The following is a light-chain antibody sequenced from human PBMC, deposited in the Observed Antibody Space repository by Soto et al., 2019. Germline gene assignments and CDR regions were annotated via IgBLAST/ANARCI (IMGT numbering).Light chain of an antibody. Sequence: IQMTQTPSTLSASVGDRVTITCRASESMSNCLAWYQQKPGKAPKLLISGASSLQSGVPSRFSGSASGTEFTLTISSLQPDDIATYYCQQYNSYGTFGQGTKVDIK. CDR2: GAS. J-gene: IGKJ1*01. CDR3: QQYNSYGT. CDR1: ESMSNC. V-gene: IGKV1-5*01.